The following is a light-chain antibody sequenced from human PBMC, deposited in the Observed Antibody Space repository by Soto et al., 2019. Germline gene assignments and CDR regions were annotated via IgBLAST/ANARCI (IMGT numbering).Light chain of an antibody. Sequence: EIVLTQSPATLSSSPGERATLSCRASQSVSSYLAWYQQKPGQAPRLLIYDASNKATGIPTMFSGSGSGTVFTLTSSILEPEDFAVYSSQERNKWPRWTFGQGTKVELK. CDR3: QERNKWPRWT. J-gene: IGKJ1*01. CDR1: QSVSSY. V-gene: IGKV3-11*01. CDR2: DAS.